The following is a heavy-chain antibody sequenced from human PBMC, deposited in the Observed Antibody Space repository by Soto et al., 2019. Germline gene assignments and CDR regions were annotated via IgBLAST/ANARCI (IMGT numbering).Heavy chain of an antibody. J-gene: IGHJ4*02. D-gene: IGHD1-26*01. CDR2: INHSGST. V-gene: IGHV4-34*01. CDR3: AKEGSPKVSRWDDH. CDR1: GGSFSGYY. Sequence: PSETLSLTCAVYGGSFSGYYGSWIRQPPGKGLEWIGEINHSGSTNYNPSLKSRVTISVDTSKNILYLQMDSLRPEDTAVYFCAKEGSPKVSRWDDHWGQGTLVTVSS.